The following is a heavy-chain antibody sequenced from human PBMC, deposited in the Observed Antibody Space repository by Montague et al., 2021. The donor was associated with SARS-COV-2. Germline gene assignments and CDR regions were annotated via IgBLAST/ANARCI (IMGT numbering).Heavy chain of an antibody. CDR2: ISHSGST. D-gene: IGHD2-2*01. Sequence: SETLSLTCAVYGGSLSGYYWSWIRQPPGEGLEWIAEISHSGSTSYNPSLKGRVTISVDTSKNQFSLKLSSATAADTAVYYCARVAYRLLVVPRYYGMDVWGQGTTVTVSS. J-gene: IGHJ6*02. CDR3: ARVAYRLLVVPRYYGMDV. V-gene: IGHV4-34*01. CDR1: GGSLSGYY.